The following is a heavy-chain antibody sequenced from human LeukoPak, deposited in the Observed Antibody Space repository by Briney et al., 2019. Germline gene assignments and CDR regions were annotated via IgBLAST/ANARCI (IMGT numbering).Heavy chain of an antibody. CDR3: ARDDSGSYSY. J-gene: IGHJ4*02. Sequence: AASVKVSCTASGGTFSSYAISWVRQAPGQGLEWMGWINPNSGGTNYAQKFQGWVTMTRDTSISTAYMKLSRLRSDDTAVYYCARDDSGSYSYWGQGTLVTVSS. CDR1: GGTFSSYA. D-gene: IGHD1-26*01. V-gene: IGHV1-2*04. CDR2: INPNSGGT.